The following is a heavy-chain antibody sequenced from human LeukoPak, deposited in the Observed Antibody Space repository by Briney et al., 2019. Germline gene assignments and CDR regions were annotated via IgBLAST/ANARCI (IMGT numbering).Heavy chain of an antibody. V-gene: IGHV3-20*04. J-gene: IGHJ3*02. CDR3: ARVGELGDAFDI. D-gene: IGHD1-7*01. CDR2: INWSGGST. CDR1: GFTFDDYG. Sequence: GGSLRLSCAASGFTFDDYGMSWVRQAPGKGLEWVSGINWSGGSTGYADSVKGRFTISRDNAKNSLYLQMNSLRAEDTALYYCARVGELGDAFDIWGQGTMVTVSS.